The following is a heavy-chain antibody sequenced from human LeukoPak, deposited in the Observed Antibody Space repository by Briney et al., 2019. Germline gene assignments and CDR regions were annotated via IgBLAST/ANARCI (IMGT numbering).Heavy chain of an antibody. V-gene: IGHV4-4*02. J-gene: IGHJ4*02. CDR1: GGSISSSNW. CDR2: IYHSGST. CDR3: ARDYSNDAKIPYYCSSTSCRKYYFDY. D-gene: IGHD2-2*01. Sequence: PSETLSLTCAVSGGSISSSNWWSWVRQPPGKGLEWIGEIYHSGSTNYNPSLKSRVTISVDKSKNQFSLKLSSVTAADTAVYYCARDYSNDAKIPYYCSSTSCRKYYFDYWGQGTLVTVSS.